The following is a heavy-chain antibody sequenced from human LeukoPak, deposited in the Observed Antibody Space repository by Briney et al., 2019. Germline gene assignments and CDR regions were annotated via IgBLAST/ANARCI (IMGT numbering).Heavy chain of an antibody. D-gene: IGHD3-3*01. Sequence: PGGTLRLSSAASRFTFCSYWMSWVPQAPGQGLVWVANLKQDGSEKYYVDSVKGRFTISRDNAKNSLYLQMNSLRAEDTAVYYCARDRRFFFLGAPFDYWGQGTLVTVSS. CDR1: RFTFCSYW. CDR2: LKQDGSEK. J-gene: IGHJ4*02. V-gene: IGHV3-7*01. CDR3: ARDRRFFFLGAPFDY.